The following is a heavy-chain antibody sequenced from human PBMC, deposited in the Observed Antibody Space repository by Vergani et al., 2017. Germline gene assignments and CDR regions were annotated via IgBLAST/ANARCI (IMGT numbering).Heavy chain of an antibody. J-gene: IGHJ3*02. V-gene: IGHV4-61*02. CDR3: ARVLRYQLPHPWHNQYYYDSSGYFITDAFDI. CDR2: VYTSGMT. Sequence: QVQLQESGPRLVRPSQTLSLTCTVSGGSINTGAYYWSWIRQPAGKGLEWIGRVYTSGMTNYNPSLKSRVTILVDRSKSQLSLKLTSVTAGDTAVYFCARVLRYQLPHPWHNQYYYDSSGYFITDAFDIWGQGTMVTVSS. D-gene: IGHD3-22*01. CDR1: GGSINTGAYY.